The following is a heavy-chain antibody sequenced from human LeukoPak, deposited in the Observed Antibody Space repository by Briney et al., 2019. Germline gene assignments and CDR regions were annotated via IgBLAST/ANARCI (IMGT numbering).Heavy chain of an antibody. Sequence: ASVKVSCKASGYTFTSYDINWVRQATGQGREWMGWMNPNSGNTGYAQKFKGRVTMTRNTSISTAYMELSSLRSEDTAVYYCARGLGVSADAPTYYDYVWGSYRPSDYWGQGTLVTVSS. CDR2: MNPNSGNT. D-gene: IGHD3-16*02. CDR1: GYTFTSYD. CDR3: ARGLGVSADAPTYYDYVWGSYRPSDY. V-gene: IGHV1-8*01. J-gene: IGHJ4*02.